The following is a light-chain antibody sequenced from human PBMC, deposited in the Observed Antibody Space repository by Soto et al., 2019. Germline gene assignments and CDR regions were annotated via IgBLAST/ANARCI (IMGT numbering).Light chain of an antibody. Sequence: DIQMTQSPSSLSASVGDRVTITCRGSQSISSNLNWYQQKPGEAPKLLIYVASSLQSGVPSRFSGSESGTDYTLTISSLQPDDFGTYYCQQSYSTPYTFGQGTKMEIK. J-gene: IGKJ2*01. CDR1: QSISSN. CDR3: QQSYSTPYT. V-gene: IGKV1-39*01. CDR2: VAS.